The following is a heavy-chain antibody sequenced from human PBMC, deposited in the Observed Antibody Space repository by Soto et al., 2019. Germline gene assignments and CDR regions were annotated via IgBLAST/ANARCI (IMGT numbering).Heavy chain of an antibody. CDR3: AKDRDGAAAGPTNFYGMDV. Sequence: EVQLLESGGGLVQPGGSLRLSCAASGCTFSSYAMSWVRQAPGKGLEWVSVISGSGDSTYYADSVRGRFTISRDNSKNTLYLQMNSLRAEDTAVYYCAKDRDGAAAGPTNFYGMDVWGQGTTVTVSS. D-gene: IGHD6-13*01. J-gene: IGHJ6*02. V-gene: IGHV3-23*01. CDR2: ISGSGDST. CDR1: GCTFSSYA.